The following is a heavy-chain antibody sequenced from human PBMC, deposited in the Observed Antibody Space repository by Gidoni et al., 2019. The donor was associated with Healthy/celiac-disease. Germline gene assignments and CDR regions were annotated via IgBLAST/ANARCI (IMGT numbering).Heavy chain of an antibody. CDR3: ARVPPSGYHFDY. CDR1: GYTFTSYD. Sequence: QVQLVQSGAEVKKPGASVKVSCTASGYTFTSYDINWVRQGTGQGLEWMGWMNPNSGNTGYAQKFQGRVTMTRNTSISTAYMELSSLRSEETAVYYCARVPPSGYHFDYWGQGTLVTVSS. CDR2: MNPNSGNT. D-gene: IGHD3-3*01. V-gene: IGHV1-8*01. J-gene: IGHJ4*02.